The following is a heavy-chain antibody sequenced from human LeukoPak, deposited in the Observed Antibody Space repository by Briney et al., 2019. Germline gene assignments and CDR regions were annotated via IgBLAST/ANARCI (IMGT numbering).Heavy chain of an antibody. CDR1: GFTFSSYS. Sequence: PGGSLRLSCAASGFTFSSYSMNWVRQAPGKGLEWVSSISSSSSYIYYADSVKGRFTISRDNVKNSLYLQMNSLRAEDTAVYYCARDTTISKLRYFDCPMDYRGQGTLVTVSS. J-gene: IGHJ4*02. V-gene: IGHV3-21*01. D-gene: IGHD3-9*01. CDR2: ISSSSSYI. CDR3: ARDTTISKLRYFDCPMDY.